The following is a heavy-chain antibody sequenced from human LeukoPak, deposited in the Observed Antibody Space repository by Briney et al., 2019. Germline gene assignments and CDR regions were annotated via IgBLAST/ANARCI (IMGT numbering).Heavy chain of an antibody. Sequence: SETLSLTCTVSGGSVNSGSYYWNWIRQPPGKGLEWIGYIYYSGSTNFNPSLKSRVTISIDTSKNQFSLKLSSMTAADTAVYYCARVTRDSSGYYPFDYWGQGTLVTVSS. CDR3: ARVTRDSSGYYPFDY. J-gene: IGHJ4*02. CDR2: IYYSGST. D-gene: IGHD3-22*01. V-gene: IGHV4-61*01. CDR1: GGSVNSGSYY.